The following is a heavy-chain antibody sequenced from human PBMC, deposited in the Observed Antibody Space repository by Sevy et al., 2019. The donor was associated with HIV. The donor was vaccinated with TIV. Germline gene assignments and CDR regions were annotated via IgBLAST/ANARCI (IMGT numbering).Heavy chain of an antibody. CDR2: IYYNGHI. CDR1: GGSITSLY. Sequence: SETLSLTCTVSGGSITSLYWNWIRQPPGKGLEWIANIYYNGHINYNPSLKSRGTLSLDTSKNQFTLRLGSVTAADTAMYYCAGENAWGRGYSWGQGTLVTVSS. CDR3: AGENAWGRGYS. D-gene: IGHD1-26*01. V-gene: IGHV4-59*11. J-gene: IGHJ4*02.